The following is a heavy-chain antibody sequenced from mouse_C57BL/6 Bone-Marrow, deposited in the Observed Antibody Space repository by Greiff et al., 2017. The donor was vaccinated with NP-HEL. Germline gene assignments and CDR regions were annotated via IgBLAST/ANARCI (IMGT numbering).Heavy chain of an antibody. CDR1: GFTFSSYG. CDR3: ARGTIYYGAY. Sequence: EVQVVESGGDLVKPGGSLKLSCAASGFTFSSYGMSWVRQTPDKRLEWVATISSGGSYTYYPDSVKGRFTISRDNAKNTLYLQMSSLKSEDTAMYYCARGTIYYGAYWGQGTLVTVSA. D-gene: IGHD2-1*01. J-gene: IGHJ3*01. V-gene: IGHV5-6*01. CDR2: ISSGGSYT.